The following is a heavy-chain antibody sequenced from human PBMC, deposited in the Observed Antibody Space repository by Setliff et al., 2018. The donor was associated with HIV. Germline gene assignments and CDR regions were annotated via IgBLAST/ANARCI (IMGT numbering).Heavy chain of an antibody. J-gene: IGHJ4*02. CDR1: DGYISDGDYY. Sequence: LTCTVSDGYISDGDYYWTWIRQPPGKGLEWIGHSYYSGSAHYNSSLKSRVTMSVDMSNNQFSLKLRSVTAAETAVYYCARWTYYHASGSYRGKFDYWGQGTLVTVSS. V-gene: IGHV4-30-4*08. D-gene: IGHD3-10*01. CDR3: ARWTYYHASGSYRGKFDY. CDR2: SYYSGSA.